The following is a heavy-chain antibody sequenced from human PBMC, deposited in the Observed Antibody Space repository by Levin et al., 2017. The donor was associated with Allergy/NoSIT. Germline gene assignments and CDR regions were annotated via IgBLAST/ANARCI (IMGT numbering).Heavy chain of an antibody. CDR2: IYYSGST. V-gene: IGHV4-30-4*01. J-gene: IGHJ4*02. CDR3: ARGGVLRLGELALYPG. Sequence: KPSETLSLTCTVSGGSISSGDYYWSWIRQPPGKGLEWIGYIYYSGSTYYNPSLKSRVTISVDTSKNQFSLKLSSVTAADTAVYYCARGGVLRLGELALYPGWGQGTLVTVSS. CDR1: GGSISSGDYY. D-gene: IGHD3-16*02.